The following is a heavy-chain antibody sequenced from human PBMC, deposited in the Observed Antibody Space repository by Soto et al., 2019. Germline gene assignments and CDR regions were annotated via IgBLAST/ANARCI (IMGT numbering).Heavy chain of an antibody. CDR2: ISYDGSNK. Sequence: GGSLRLSCAASGFTFSSYAMHWVRQAPGKGLEWVAVISYDGSNKYYADSVKGRFTISRDNSKNTLYLQMNSLRAEDTAVYYCARSMVRGVISYYYYGMDVWGQGTTVTVSS. CDR1: GFTFSSYA. CDR3: ARSMVRGVISYYYYGMDV. D-gene: IGHD3-10*01. V-gene: IGHV3-30-3*01. J-gene: IGHJ6*02.